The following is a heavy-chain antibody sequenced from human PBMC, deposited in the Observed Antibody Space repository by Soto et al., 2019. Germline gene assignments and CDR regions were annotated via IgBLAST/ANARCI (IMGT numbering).Heavy chain of an antibody. CDR3: AKYRGSAD. Sequence: QVQLVESGGGVVQPGRSLRLSCAASGFTFSSYGMHWVRQAPGKGLEWVAVISYDGSNKYYADSVKGRFTISRDNSKKTMYLKMNSLRAEDTAVYYCAKYRGSADWGQGSLVTVSS. CDR2: ISYDGSNK. D-gene: IGHD2-21*01. J-gene: IGHJ4*02. V-gene: IGHV3-30*18. CDR1: GFTFSSYG.